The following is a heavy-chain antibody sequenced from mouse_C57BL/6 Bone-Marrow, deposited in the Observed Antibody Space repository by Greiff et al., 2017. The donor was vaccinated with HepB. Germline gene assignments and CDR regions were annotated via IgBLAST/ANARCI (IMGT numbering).Heavy chain of an antibody. V-gene: IGHV1-55*01. J-gene: IGHJ3*01. D-gene: IGHD2-3*01. CDR2: IYPGSGST. CDR1: GYTFTSYW. Sequence: VQLQQSGAELVKPGASVKMSCKASGYTFTSYWITWVKQRPGQGLEWIGDIYPGSGSTNYNEKFKSKATLTVDTSSSTAYMQLSSLTSEDSAVYYCARDDGYYLAWFAYWGQGTLVTVSA. CDR3: ARDDGYYLAWFAY.